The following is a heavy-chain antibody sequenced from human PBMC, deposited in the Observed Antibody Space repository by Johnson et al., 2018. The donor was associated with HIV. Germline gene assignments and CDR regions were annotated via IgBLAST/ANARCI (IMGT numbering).Heavy chain of an antibody. D-gene: IGHD6-19*01. V-gene: IGHV3-30*02. Sequence: VQLVESGGGVVQPGGSLRLSCAASGFTFSNYGMHWVRQAPGKGLEWVAFIRYDGSHKYYVDSVKGRFTISRDNSKNTLHLQMNSLRAEDTAVYYCARGRSGWYGGAFDIWGQGTMVTVSS. CDR2: IRYDGSHK. CDR3: ARGRSGWYGGAFDI. CDR1: GFTFSNYG. J-gene: IGHJ3*02.